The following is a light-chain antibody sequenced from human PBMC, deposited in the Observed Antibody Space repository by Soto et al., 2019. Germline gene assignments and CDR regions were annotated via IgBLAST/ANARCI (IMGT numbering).Light chain of an antibody. CDR2: GAS. V-gene: IGKV3-20*01. Sequence: EIVLTQSPGTLSLSPGERATLSCRASQSVSSSYLAWYQQKPGQAPRLLIYGASSRATGILDRFSGSESGTDFTLTISRLVPEDFAVYYCQQYGSSPPYTFGQGTKLEIK. CDR3: QQYGSSPPYT. CDR1: QSVSSSY. J-gene: IGKJ2*01.